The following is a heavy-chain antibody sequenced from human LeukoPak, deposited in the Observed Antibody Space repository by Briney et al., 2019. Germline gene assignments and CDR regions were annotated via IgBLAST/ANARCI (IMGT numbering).Heavy chain of an antibody. V-gene: IGHV3-48*03. Sequence: PGGSLRLSCAASGFTFSSYEMNWVRQAPGKGLEWVSYISSSGSTIYYADSVKGRFTISRDNAKNSLYLQMNSLRAEDTAVYYCARGDLAYYYDSSGFFDYWGQGTLVTVSS. J-gene: IGHJ4*02. CDR1: GFTFSSYE. D-gene: IGHD3-22*01. CDR2: ISSSGSTI. CDR3: ARGDLAYYYDSSGFFDY.